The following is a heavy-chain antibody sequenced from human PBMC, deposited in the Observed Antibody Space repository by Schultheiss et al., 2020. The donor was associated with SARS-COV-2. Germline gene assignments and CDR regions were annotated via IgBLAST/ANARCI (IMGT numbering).Heavy chain of an antibody. J-gene: IGHJ4*02. V-gene: IGHV3-23*01. CDR3: ARGVGSSGWFDY. Sequence: GESLKISCAASGFTFSSYAMSWVRQAPGKGLEWVSAISGSGGSTYYADSVKGRFTISRDNSKNTLYLQMNSLRAEDTAVYYCARGVGSSGWFDYWGQGTLVTVSS. CDR2: ISGSGGST. D-gene: IGHD6-19*01. CDR1: GFTFSSYA.